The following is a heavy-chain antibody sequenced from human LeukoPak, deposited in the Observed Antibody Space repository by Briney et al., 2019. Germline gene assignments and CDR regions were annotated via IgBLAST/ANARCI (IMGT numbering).Heavy chain of an antibody. CDR3: ARVWGDYQNDY. D-gene: IGHD4-17*01. V-gene: IGHV1-69*13. CDR2: IIPIFGTA. CDR1: GYTLTSYG. Sequence: SVKVSCKASGYTLTSYGISWVRQAPGQGLEWMGGIIPIFGTAYYAQKFQGRVTITADESTSTAYMELSSLRSEDTAVYYCARVWGDYQNDYWGQGTLVTVSS. J-gene: IGHJ4*02.